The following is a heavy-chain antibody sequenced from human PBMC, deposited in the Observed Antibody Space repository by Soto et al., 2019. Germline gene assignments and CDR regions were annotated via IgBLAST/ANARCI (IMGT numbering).Heavy chain of an antibody. D-gene: IGHD2-15*01. J-gene: IGHJ4*02. CDR2: ISWNSGSI. V-gene: IGHV3-9*01. CDR3: EKDSPKYCSGGSCYWGYYFDY. Sequence: EVQLVESGGGLVQPGRSLRLSCAASGFTFDDYAMHWVRQAPGKGLEWVSGISWNSGSIGYADSVKGRFTSSRDNAKNYLYLQMNSLRAEDTALYYCEKDSPKYCSGGSCYWGYYFDYWGQGTLVTVSS. CDR1: GFTFDDYA.